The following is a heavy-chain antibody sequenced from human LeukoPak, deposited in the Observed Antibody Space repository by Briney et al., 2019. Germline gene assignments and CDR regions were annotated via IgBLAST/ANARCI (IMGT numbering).Heavy chain of an antibody. Sequence: GGSLRLSCAASGFTFSSYEMSWVRQAPGKGLEWVGRIKSKTDGGTTDYAAPVKGRFTISRDDSKNTLYLQMNSPKTEDTAVYYCTTRDDSSGYGYYYYYYYMDVWGKGTTVTVSS. J-gene: IGHJ6*03. CDR1: GFTFSSYE. CDR2: IKSKTDGGTT. D-gene: IGHD3-22*01. V-gene: IGHV3-15*01. CDR3: TTRDDSSGYGYYYYYYYMDV.